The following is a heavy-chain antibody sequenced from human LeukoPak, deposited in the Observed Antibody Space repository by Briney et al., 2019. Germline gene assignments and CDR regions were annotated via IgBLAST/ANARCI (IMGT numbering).Heavy chain of an antibody. Sequence: GGSLRLSCAASGFIVNTNYMTWVRQAPGRGLEWVSFIYADGNTYYADSVKGRFTIARDISKNAVYLQMNSLRAEDTAVYYCARDSYGDANFDSWGQGTLVTVSS. CDR2: IYADGNT. CDR3: ARDSYGDANFDS. J-gene: IGHJ4*02. D-gene: IGHD4-17*01. CDR1: GFIVNTNY. V-gene: IGHV3-53*01.